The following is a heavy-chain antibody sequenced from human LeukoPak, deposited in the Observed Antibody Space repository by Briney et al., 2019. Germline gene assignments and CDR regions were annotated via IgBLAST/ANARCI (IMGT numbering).Heavy chain of an antibody. J-gene: IGHJ3*02. CDR3: ARDYYDSSGFGALDI. CDR1: GYTFTAYY. D-gene: IGHD3-22*01. Sequence: ASAKVSCKASGYTFTAYYMHWVRQAPGQGLEWMGWINPNSGGTNYAQRFQGRVTMTRDTSISTAYMELSRLRSDDTAVYYCARDYYDSSGFGALDIWGQGTMVTVSS. V-gene: IGHV1-2*02. CDR2: INPNSGGT.